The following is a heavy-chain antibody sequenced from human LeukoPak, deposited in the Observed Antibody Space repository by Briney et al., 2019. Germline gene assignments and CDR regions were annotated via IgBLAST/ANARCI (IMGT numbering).Heavy chain of an antibody. CDR3: ARDQGGGWYTSGPPVYYYGMDV. CDR1: GFTFDDYA. CDR2: ISWNSGSI. Sequence: GGSLRLSCAASGFTFDDYAMHWVRQAPGKGLEWVSGISWNSGSIGYADSVKGRFTISRDNAKNSLYLQMNSLRAEDTAVYYCARDQGGGWYTSGPPVYYYGMDVWGQGTTVTVSS. J-gene: IGHJ6*02. V-gene: IGHV3-9*01. D-gene: IGHD6-19*01.